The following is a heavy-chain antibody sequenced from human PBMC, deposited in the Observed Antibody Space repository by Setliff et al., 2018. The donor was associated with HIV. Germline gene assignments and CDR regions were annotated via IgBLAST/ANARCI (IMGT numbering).Heavy chain of an antibody. J-gene: IGHJ3*01. Sequence: ASVKVSCKASGGSSSTHAMNWVRQAPGQGLEWMGQIISILGITNYAQKFQGRVTLTADESTSTMYMELSSLTSDDTAVYYCAGPKGDEAFDVWGQGTMVTVSS. V-gene: IGHV1-69*10. CDR2: IISILGIT. CDR3: AGPKGDEAFDV. CDR1: GGSSSTHA.